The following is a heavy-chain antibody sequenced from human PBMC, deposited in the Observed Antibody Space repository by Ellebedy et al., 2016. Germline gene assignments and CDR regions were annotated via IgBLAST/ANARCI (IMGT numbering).Heavy chain of an antibody. J-gene: IGHJ4*02. D-gene: IGHD3-16*01. CDR3: AKGGGGSHFDY. Sequence: GESLKISXAASGFTFSSSAMSWVRQAPGKGLEWISSISGSGGSTYYADSVKGRFTISRDNSKNTLYLQMNSLRAEDTSVYYCAKGGGGSHFDYWGQGTLVTVSS. V-gene: IGHV3-23*01. CDR1: GFTFSSSA. CDR2: ISGSGGST.